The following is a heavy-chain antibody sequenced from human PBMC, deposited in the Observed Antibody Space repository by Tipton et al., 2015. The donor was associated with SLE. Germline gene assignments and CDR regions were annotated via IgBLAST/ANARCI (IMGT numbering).Heavy chain of an antibody. CDR2: IYYSGST. J-gene: IGHJ4*02. CDR3: ARVAGGDGHKPFDY. Sequence: LRLSCTVSGGSISSYYWSWIRQPPGKGLEWIGYIYYSGSTNYNPSLKSRVTISVDTSKNQFSLKLSSVTAADTAVYYCARVAGGDGHKPFDYWGQGTLVTVSS. CDR1: GGSISSYY. D-gene: IGHD5-24*01. V-gene: IGHV4-59*01.